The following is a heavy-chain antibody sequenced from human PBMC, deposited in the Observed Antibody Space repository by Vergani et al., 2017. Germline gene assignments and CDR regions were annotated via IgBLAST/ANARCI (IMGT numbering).Heavy chain of an antibody. V-gene: IGHV3-30*03. Sequence: QVQLVESGGGVVQPGRSLRLSCAASGFTFSSYGMHWVRQAPGKGLEWVAVISYDGSNEYYPDLVKGRFTISRDIAKNTLYLQVRSLRLEDTGVYHCVIDRGLCAGGRCYTEAWDYWGQGTPVTVSS. D-gene: IGHD2-2*02. CDR2: ISYDGSNE. J-gene: IGHJ4*02. CDR3: VIDRGLCAGGRCYTEAWDY. CDR1: GFTFSSYG.